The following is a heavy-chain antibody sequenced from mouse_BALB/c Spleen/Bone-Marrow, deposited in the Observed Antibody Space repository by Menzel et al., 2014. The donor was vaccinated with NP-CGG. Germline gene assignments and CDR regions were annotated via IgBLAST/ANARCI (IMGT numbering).Heavy chain of an antibody. J-gene: IGHJ4*01. CDR1: GYTFXNYW. D-gene: IGHD2-2*01. CDR2: IYPSDSYT. CDR3: TRWLPYAMDY. V-gene: IGHV1-69*02. Sequence: VQLQQSGAELVRPGASVKLSCKASGYTFXNYWINWVKQRPGQGLEWIGNIYPSDSYTNYNQKFKDKATLTVDKSSSTAYMQLSSPTSEDSAVYYCTRWLPYAMDYWGQGTSVAVSS.